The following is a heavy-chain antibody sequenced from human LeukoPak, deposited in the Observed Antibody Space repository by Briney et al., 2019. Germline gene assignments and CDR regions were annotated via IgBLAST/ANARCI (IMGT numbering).Heavy chain of an antibody. V-gene: IGHV4-34*01. Sequence: SETLSLTCTVSGGSISGYYWSWIRQPPGKGLEWIGEINHSGSTNYNPSLKSRVTISVDTSKNQFSLKLSSVTAADTAVYYCARLSPLRGYWGQGTLVTVSS. J-gene: IGHJ4*02. CDR1: GGSISGYY. CDR2: INHSGST. CDR3: ARLSPLRGY. D-gene: IGHD3-10*01.